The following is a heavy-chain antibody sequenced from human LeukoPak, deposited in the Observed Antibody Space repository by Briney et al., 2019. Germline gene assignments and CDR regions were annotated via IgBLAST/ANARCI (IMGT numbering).Heavy chain of an antibody. CDR2: ISAYNGNT. J-gene: IGHJ4*02. D-gene: IGHD2-2*01. CDR3: ARANFLYCSSTTCLFDY. Sequence: ASVKVSCKAPGYTFTSYGISWVRQAPGQGLEWMGWISAYNGNTNYAQKLQGRVTMTTDTSTSTAYMELRSLRSDDTAVYYCARANFLYCSSTTCLFDYWGQGTLVTVSS. V-gene: IGHV1-18*04. CDR1: GYTFTSYG.